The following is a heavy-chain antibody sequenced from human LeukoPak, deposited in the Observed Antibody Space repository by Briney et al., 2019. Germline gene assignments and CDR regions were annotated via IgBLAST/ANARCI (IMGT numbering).Heavy chain of an antibody. J-gene: IGHJ4*02. D-gene: IGHD6-19*01. CDR1: GFTFSNYE. Sequence: TGGSLRLSCAASGFTFSNYEMNWVRQAPGKGLEWVSYISSGGSTIYYADSVKGRFTISRDNAKNSLYLQMNSLRAEDTAMYYCARGSGHTIDYWGQGTLVTVSS. CDR3: ARGSGHTIDY. V-gene: IGHV3-48*03. CDR2: ISSGGSTI.